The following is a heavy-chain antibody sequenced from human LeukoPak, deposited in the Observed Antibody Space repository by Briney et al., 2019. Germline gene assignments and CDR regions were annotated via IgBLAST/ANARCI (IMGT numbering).Heavy chain of an antibody. Sequence: GGSLRLSCAASRFTFSSYGMHWVRQAPGKGLEWVALISYDGSNKYYADSVKGRFTISRDNSKNTLYLQMNSLRAEDTAVYYCAKGELGLWFDYWGQGTLATVSS. V-gene: IGHV3-30*18. CDR2: ISYDGSNK. D-gene: IGHD5-18*01. J-gene: IGHJ4*02. CDR1: RFTFSSYG. CDR3: AKGELGLWFDY.